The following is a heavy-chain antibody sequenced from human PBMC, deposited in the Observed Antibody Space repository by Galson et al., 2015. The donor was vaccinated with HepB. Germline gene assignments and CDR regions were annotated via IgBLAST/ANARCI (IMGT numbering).Heavy chain of an antibody. CDR1: GGSISSYY. V-gene: IGHV4-59*01. J-gene: IGHJ3*02. CDR2: IYYSGST. CDR3: ARIAAADLSAFDI. D-gene: IGHD6-13*01. Sequence: ETLSLTCTVSGGSISSYYWSWIRQPPGKGLEWIGYIYYSGSTNYNPSLKSRVTISVDTSKNQFSLKLSSVTAADTAVYYCARIAAADLSAFDIWGQGTMVTVSS.